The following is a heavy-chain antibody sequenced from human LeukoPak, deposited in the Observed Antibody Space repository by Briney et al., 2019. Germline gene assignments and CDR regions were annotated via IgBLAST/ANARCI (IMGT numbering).Heavy chain of an antibody. Sequence: EASVKVPCKASGGTFSSYAISWVRQAPGQGLEWMGRIIPIFGIANYAQKFQGRVTITADKSTSTAYMELSSLRSEDTAVYYCARLYYYDSSGYYYGMDVWGQGTTVTVSS. V-gene: IGHV1-69*04. J-gene: IGHJ6*02. CDR1: GGTFSSYA. CDR2: IIPIFGIA. D-gene: IGHD3-22*01. CDR3: ARLYYYDSSGYYYGMDV.